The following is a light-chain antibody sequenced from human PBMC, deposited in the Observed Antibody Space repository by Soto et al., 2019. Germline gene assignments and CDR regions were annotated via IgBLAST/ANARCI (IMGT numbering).Light chain of an antibody. CDR3: SSYAGSNNVV. CDR1: SSDVGGYNY. V-gene: IGLV2-8*01. J-gene: IGLJ2*01. Sequence: QSALTQPPSASGYPGQSVTISCTGTSSDVGGYNYVSWYQQHPGKAPKLMIYEVSKRPSGVPARFSGSKSGNTASLTVSGLQAEDEADYCCSSYAGSNNVVFGGGTKVTVL. CDR2: EVS.